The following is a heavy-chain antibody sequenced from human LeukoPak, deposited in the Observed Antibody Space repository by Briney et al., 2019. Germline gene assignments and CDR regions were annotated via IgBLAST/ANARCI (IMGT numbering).Heavy chain of an antibody. D-gene: IGHD4-17*01. CDR1: GFTFSSYG. V-gene: IGHV3-30*18. CDR2: ISYDGSNK. Sequence: SLRLSCAASGFTFSSYGMQWVRQAPGEGLEWVAVISYDGSNKYYADSVKGRFTITRDNSKTTLYLQMNSLRAEDTAVYYWAKEMTTVTTRQRNKRVGYFQHWGQGTLVTVSS. J-gene: IGHJ1*01. CDR3: AKEMTTVTTRQRNKRVGYFQH.